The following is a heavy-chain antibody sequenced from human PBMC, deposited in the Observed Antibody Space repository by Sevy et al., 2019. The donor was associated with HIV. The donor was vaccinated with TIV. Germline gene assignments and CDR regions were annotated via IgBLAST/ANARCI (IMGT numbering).Heavy chain of an antibody. CDR2: VNTRTGDT. V-gene: IGHV1-3*04. Sequence: ASVKVSCKASGYTFNNYIMYWVRQAPGQSLECVGWVNTRTGDTKYSQKFQGRVSISRDTSASTTYMEFNTLRSEDTAVYYCARDFCSGGSCYSAFVYWGQGTLVTVSS. D-gene: IGHD2-15*01. CDR3: ARDFCSGGSCYSAFVY. CDR1: GYTFNNYI. J-gene: IGHJ4*02.